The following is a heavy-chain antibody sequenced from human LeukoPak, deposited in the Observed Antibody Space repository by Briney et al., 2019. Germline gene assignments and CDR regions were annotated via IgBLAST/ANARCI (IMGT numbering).Heavy chain of an antibody. J-gene: IGHJ4*02. D-gene: IGHD3-22*01. V-gene: IGHV3-23*01. CDR3: ASPMVYYDSSGESDY. CDR1: GFTFNTYG. CDR2: ISGSGGAT. Sequence: PGGTLRLSCAASGFTFNTYGMSWVRQAPGKGLEWVSGISGSGGATYYADSVKGRFTISRDDPHNTLYLQMNSLRADDTAVYYCASPMVYYDSSGESDYWGQGTLVTVSS.